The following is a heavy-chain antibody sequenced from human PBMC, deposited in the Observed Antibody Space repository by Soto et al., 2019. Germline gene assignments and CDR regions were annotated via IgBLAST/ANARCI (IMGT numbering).Heavy chain of an antibody. CDR1: AGTFSSYA. CDR2: IIPIFGTA. D-gene: IGHD3-10*01. Sequence: SVKVSCKASAGTFSSYAISRVRQAPGQGLEWMGGIIPIFGTANYAQKVQGRVTITADESTSTAYMELSSLRSEDTAVYYCARDRPYYYGSGSYYSHYYYYGMDVWGQGTTVTVS. V-gene: IGHV1-69*13. CDR3: ARDRPYYYGSGSYYSHYYYYGMDV. J-gene: IGHJ6*02.